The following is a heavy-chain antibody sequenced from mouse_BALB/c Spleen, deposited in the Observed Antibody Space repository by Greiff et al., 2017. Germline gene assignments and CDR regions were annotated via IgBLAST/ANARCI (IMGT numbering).Heavy chain of an antibody. D-gene: IGHD2-3*01. J-gene: IGHJ2*01. Sequence: DVMLVESGGDLVKPGGSLKLSCAASGFTFSSYGMSWVRQTPDKRLEWVATISSGGSYTYYPDSVKGRFTISRDNAKNTLYLQMSSLKSEDTAMYYCARPNYDGYYVDYWGQGTTLTVSS. CDR3: ARPNYDGYYVDY. CDR2: ISSGGSYT. V-gene: IGHV5-6*02. CDR1: GFTFSSYG.